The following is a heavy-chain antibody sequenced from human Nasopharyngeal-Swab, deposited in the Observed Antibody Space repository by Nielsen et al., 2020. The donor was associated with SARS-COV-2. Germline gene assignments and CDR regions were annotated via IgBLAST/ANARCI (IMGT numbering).Heavy chain of an antibody. CDR2: IRSKGNNYAT. Sequence: GESPKISCAASGFTISDSAIHWVRQASGEGLEWVARIRSKGNNYATAYSASVKGRFIIFRDDPTNTAYLQMNSLKTEDTAMYYCTRCGGGCYSGRDYWGQGTLVTVSS. V-gene: IGHV3-73*01. CDR3: TRCGGGCYSGRDY. D-gene: IGHD2-15*01. CDR1: GFTISDSA. J-gene: IGHJ4*02.